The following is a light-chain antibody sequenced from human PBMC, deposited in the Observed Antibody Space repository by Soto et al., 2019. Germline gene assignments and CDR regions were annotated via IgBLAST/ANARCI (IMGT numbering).Light chain of an antibody. CDR3: QQYNTWPPRYT. J-gene: IGKJ2*01. CDR1: QSVSSS. V-gene: IGKV3-15*01. CDR2: RAS. Sequence: EIVMTQSPATLSVSPGGRATLSCRASQSVSSSLAWYQQRPGQPPRLLIYRASTRATGIPARFSGSGSGTEFSLTLSSMQSEDFEVYYCQQYNTWPPRYTFGQGTKLEI.